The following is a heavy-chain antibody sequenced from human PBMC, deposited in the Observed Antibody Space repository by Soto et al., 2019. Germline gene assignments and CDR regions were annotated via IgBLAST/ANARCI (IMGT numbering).Heavy chain of an antibody. D-gene: IGHD2-21*01. CDR2: LIPILDMA. CDR3: AITYCRDNSCPRDFDF. V-gene: IGHV1-69*02. Sequence: QVQVVQSGAEVKKPESSVKVSCKPSGGTFNTYTVNWVRLAPGHGLGWMGRLIPILDMANYAQKFQDRVTITADRSTFTAYMELNSLTSDDTAVYYCAITYCRDNSCPRDFDFWGPGTRVTVSS. J-gene: IGHJ4*02. CDR1: GGTFNTYT.